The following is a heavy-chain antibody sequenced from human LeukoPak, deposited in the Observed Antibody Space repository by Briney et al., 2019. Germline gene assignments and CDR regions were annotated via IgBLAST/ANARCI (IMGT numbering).Heavy chain of an antibody. V-gene: IGHV3-48*04. CDR3: ARDKGYYDSSGYQPDAFDI. J-gene: IGHJ3*02. Sequence: GGSLRLSCAVSGFTFSSYNMHWVRQALGKGLEWISYISSISSTIYYADSVKGRLTISRDNAKNLLYLQMNSLRAEDTAVYYCARDKGYYDSSGYQPDAFDIWGQGTVVTVSS. CDR2: ISSISSTI. CDR1: GFTFSSYN. D-gene: IGHD3-22*01.